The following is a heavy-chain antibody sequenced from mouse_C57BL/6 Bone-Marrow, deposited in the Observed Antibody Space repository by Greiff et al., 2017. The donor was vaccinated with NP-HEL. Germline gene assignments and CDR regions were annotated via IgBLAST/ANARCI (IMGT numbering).Heavy chain of an antibody. Sequence: QVQLKQSGPELVKPGASVKISCKASGYSFTSYYIHWVKQRPGQGLEWIGWIYPGSGNTKYNEKFKGKATLTADTSSSTAYMQLSSLTSEDSAVYYGARVYDYGDGAWFAYWGQGTLVTVSA. CDR3: ARVYDYGDGAWFAY. J-gene: IGHJ3*01. CDR1: GYSFTSYY. CDR2: IYPGSGNT. D-gene: IGHD2-4*01. V-gene: IGHV1-66*01.